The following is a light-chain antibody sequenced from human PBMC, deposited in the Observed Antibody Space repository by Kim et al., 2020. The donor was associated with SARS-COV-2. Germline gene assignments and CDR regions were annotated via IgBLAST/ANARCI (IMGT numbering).Light chain of an antibody. V-gene: IGKV2-28*01. CDR3: MQALQTPRS. CDR1: QSLLHSNGYKY. J-gene: IGKJ2*03. CDR2: LGS. Sequence: EPASISCRSSQSLLHSNGYKYVDWYLQKPGQSPQLLIYLGSNRASGVPDRFSGSGSGTDFTLKISRVEAEDVGVYYCMQALQTPRSFGQGTKLEI.